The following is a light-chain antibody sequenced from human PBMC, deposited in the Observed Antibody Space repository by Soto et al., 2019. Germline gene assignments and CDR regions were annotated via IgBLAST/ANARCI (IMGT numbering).Light chain of an antibody. Sequence: QSVLTQPPSASGTPGQRVTISCSGSISNIGGNTVNWYQQLPGTAPKLLMYTNNQRPSGVPDRFSGSKSGTSASLAISGLQSADEDDYYCAAWDDSLNGLVFGGGTKLTVL. CDR1: ISNIGGNT. J-gene: IGLJ2*01. CDR3: AAWDDSLNGLV. CDR2: TNN. V-gene: IGLV1-44*01.